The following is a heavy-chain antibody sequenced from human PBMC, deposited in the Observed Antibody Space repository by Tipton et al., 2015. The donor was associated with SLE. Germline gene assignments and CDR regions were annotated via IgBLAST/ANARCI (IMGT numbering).Heavy chain of an antibody. Sequence: GSLRLSCAASGLTFDDYAMHWVRQTPGKGLEWVSVVYSGGSSTSYSDSVKGRFTISRDNSKNTLYLQMNSLRAEDTAVYYCARDRGSSWFFFDYWGQGTLVTVSS. J-gene: IGHJ4*02. CDR2: VYSGGSST. D-gene: IGHD6-13*01. V-gene: IGHV3-23*03. CDR1: GLTFDDYA. CDR3: ARDRGSSWFFFDY.